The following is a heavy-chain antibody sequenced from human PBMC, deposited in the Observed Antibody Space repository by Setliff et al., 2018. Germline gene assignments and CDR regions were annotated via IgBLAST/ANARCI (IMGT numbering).Heavy chain of an antibody. J-gene: IGHJ4*02. Sequence: GGSLRLSCAASGFTFSDHYMDWVSAISGSGGSTYYADSVKGRFTISRDNSKNTLYLQMNSLRAEDTAVYYCAKDLSIAVAGIFDYWGQGTLVTVSS. CDR3: AKDLSIAVAGIFDY. D-gene: IGHD6-19*01. CDR2: ISGSGGST. V-gene: IGHV3-23*01. CDR1: GFTFSDHY.